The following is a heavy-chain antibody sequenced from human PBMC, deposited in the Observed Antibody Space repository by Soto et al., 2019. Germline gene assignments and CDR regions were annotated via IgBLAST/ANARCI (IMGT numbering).Heavy chain of an antibody. J-gene: IGHJ5*02. D-gene: IGHD5-18*01. CDR3: ARGRTGYSYDP. CDR2: IYYSGSA. CDR1: GGSISSYY. V-gene: IGHV4-59*01. Sequence: SETLSLTCTVSGGSISSYYWSWIRQPPGKGLEWIGYIYYSGSANYNPSLKSRVTISVDTSKNQFSLKLSSVTAADTAVYYCARGRTGYSYDPWGQGTLVTVSS.